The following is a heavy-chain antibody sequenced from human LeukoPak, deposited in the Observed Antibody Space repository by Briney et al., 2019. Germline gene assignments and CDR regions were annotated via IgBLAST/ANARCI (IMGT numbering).Heavy chain of an antibody. J-gene: IGHJ6*02. V-gene: IGHV3-23*01. Sequence: GGSLRLSCVASGFTFSSCAMNWVRRAPGKGLEWGSTISGSGGTTYYADSVKGRFTISRDNSKNTLFPQMNSLRAEDTAVYYCAAVVAGTYYYYGMDAWGQGTTVTVSS. CDR3: AAVVAGTYYYYGMDA. CDR1: GFTFSSCA. D-gene: IGHD2-15*01. CDR2: ISGSGGTT.